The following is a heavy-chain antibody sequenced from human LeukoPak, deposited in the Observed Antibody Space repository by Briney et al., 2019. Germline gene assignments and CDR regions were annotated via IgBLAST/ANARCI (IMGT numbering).Heavy chain of an antibody. CDR1: GFTFSSYG. D-gene: IGHD5-18*01. Sequence: AGGSLRLSCAASGFTFSSYGMTWVRQAPGKGLEWVSYISSSSSTIYYADSVKGRFTISRDNSKNTLYLQMGSLRAEDMAVYYCARVGYSYGFNPEGAFDIWGQGTMVTVSS. V-gene: IGHV3-48*01. CDR2: ISSSSSTI. CDR3: ARVGYSYGFNPEGAFDI. J-gene: IGHJ3*02.